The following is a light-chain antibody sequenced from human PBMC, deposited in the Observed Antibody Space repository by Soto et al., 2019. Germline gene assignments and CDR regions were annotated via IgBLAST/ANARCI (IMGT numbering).Light chain of an antibody. CDR1: QSISSW. V-gene: IGKV1-5*01. CDR3: QQYNSYLLT. Sequence: DIQMTQSPSTLSASVGDRVTITCRANQSISSWLAWYQQKPGKAPKLLIYDASSLESGVPSRLSGSESGTEFTLAISSLQPDDFATYYCQQYNSYLLTFGPGTKVDIK. J-gene: IGKJ3*01. CDR2: DAS.